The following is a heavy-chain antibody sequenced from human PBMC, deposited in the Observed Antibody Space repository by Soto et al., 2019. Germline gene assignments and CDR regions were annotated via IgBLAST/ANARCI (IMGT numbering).Heavy chain of an antibody. CDR2: IYYSGST. CDR3: ARNRDGYNQSYFDY. J-gene: IGHJ4*02. Sequence: SETLSLTCTVSGGSISSGGYYWSWIRQHPGKGLEWIGYIYYSGSTYYNPSLKSRVAISVDTSKNQFSLKLSSVTAADTAIYYCARNRDGYNQSYFDYWGQGTLLTVSS. V-gene: IGHV4-31*03. D-gene: IGHD5-12*01. CDR1: GGSISSGGYY.